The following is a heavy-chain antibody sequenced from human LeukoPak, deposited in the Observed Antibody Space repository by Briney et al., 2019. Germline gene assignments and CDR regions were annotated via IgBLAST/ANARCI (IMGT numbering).Heavy chain of an antibody. CDR1: GYSFTSYG. J-gene: IGHJ4*02. Sequence: SVKVSCKASGYSFTSYGISWVREAPGRGLEWVGYISAYDGETRYAQKFQGRVTLTTDTSTGTVYMEMRRLRSDDTAVYCCARGGKNYFDFWGQGTLVTVSS. V-gene: IGHV1-18*01. CDR2: ISAYDGET. CDR3: ARGGKNYFDF. D-gene: IGHD1-26*01.